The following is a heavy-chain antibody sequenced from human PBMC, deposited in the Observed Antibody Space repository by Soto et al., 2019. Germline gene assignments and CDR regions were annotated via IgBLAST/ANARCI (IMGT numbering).Heavy chain of an antibody. CDR2: INPDASGK. V-gene: IGHV3-7*05. D-gene: IGHD5-18*01. CDR1: GLTFSSSW. CDR3: ARDRAYSCFDY. J-gene: IGHJ4*02. Sequence: EVQLVESGGALVQPGGSLRLSCAASGLTFSSSWMDWVRQAPGKGLGWVAKINPDASGKYYVDSVKGRFTISRDNAKNSVYLQMNSLRAEDTAGYYCARDRAYSCFDYWGQGTLVTVSS.